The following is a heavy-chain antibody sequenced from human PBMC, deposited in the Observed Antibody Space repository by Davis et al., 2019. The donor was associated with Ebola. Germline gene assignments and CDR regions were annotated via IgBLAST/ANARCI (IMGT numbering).Heavy chain of an antibody. CDR3: ARGCSSDRCFMGAFDI. Sequence: ASVKVSCKTSGNTFSNYDINWVRQAPGQGLEWMGWMNPKSGNTGYEQKFQGRVTITRNTSISTVYMELSSLRSDDTAVYYCARGCSSDRCFMGAFDIWGQGTMVTVSS. CDR2: MNPKSGNT. CDR1: GNTFSNYD. D-gene: IGHD6-19*01. V-gene: IGHV1-8*01. J-gene: IGHJ3*02.